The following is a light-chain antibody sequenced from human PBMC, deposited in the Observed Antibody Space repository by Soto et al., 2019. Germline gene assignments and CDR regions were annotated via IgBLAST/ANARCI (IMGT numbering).Light chain of an antibody. Sequence: EIVMTQSPATLSVSPGERATLSCRASQSLSNNLAWYQQKPGQAPRLLMYGASTRATGIPARFTGSGSGTECTLTISSLQSEDFAVYYCQQYNNWPPYTFGQGTNLEIK. J-gene: IGKJ2*01. V-gene: IGKV3-15*01. CDR1: QSLSNN. CDR2: GAS. CDR3: QQYNNWPPYT.